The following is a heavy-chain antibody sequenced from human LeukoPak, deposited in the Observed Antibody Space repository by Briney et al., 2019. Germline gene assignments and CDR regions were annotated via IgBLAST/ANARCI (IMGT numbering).Heavy chain of an antibody. Sequence: PSETLSLTCTVSGGSISSYYWSWIRQPAGKGLEWVGRIYPSGSTDYNPSLKSRVTMSVDTSKNHFSLNLGSVTAADTAVYYCARQGSGWYGSDYWGQGTLVTVSS. J-gene: IGHJ4*02. CDR1: GGSISSYY. D-gene: IGHD6-19*01. CDR3: ARQGSGWYGSDY. CDR2: IYPSGST. V-gene: IGHV4-4*07.